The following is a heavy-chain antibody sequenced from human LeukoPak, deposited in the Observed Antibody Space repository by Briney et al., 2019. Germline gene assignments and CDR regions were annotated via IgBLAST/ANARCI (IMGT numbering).Heavy chain of an antibody. CDR1: GGSLSGYF. CDR2: VNHGGAP. V-gene: IGHV4-34*01. CDR3: ARGRENYYGGSGYAFGRYFDY. J-gene: IGHJ4*02. Sequence: SETLSLTCGVSGGSLSGYFWNCIRQPPGNPLEYIREVNHGGAPIVNPSLQSRVTISIDTSRNQFSLRLSSVTAADTAVYYCARGRENYYGGSGYAFGRYFDYWAQGTLVTVSS. D-gene: IGHD3-22*01.